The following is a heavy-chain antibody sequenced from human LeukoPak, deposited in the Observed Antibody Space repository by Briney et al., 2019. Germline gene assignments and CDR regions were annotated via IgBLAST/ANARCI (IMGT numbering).Heavy chain of an antibody. Sequence: GGSLRLSCAASGFTFSRYAMSWVRQAPGKGLESASVISGSGGSTYYADSVKGRFTVSRDNSKNTLFLQMNSLRAEDTAVYYCAKGPRQQLVTRFDYWGQGTLVTVSS. CDR1: GFTFSRYA. V-gene: IGHV3-23*01. CDR2: ISGSGGST. D-gene: IGHD6-13*01. J-gene: IGHJ4*02. CDR3: AKGPRQQLVTRFDY.